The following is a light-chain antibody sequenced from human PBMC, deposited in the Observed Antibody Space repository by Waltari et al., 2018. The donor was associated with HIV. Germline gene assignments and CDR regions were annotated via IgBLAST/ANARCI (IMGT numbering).Light chain of an antibody. V-gene: IGKV4-1*01. CDR2: WAS. CDR3: QQYFSTPIT. CDR1: QSVLFTSNNKKY. Sequence: DIVMTPPTDSLAVSLGERATINCNSSQSVLFTSNNKKYLAWYQQKPGQPPKLLIYWASTRESGVPDRFSGSGSGTHFTLTVSSLQPEDVAVYYCQQYFSTPITFGQGTRLEIK. J-gene: IGKJ5*01.